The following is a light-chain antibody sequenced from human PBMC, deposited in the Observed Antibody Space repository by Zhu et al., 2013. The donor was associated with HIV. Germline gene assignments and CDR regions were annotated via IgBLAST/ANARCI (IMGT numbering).Light chain of an antibody. CDR2: GAS. Sequence: EVVLTQSPATLSLSPGERATLSCRASQSISIHLAWYQQKPGQAPRLLMYGASTRGTGIPDRFSGSGSGTDFSLSISRLEPEDFAVYYCQQYGSSSTYTFGQGTKLEIK. V-gene: IGKV3-20*01. CDR1: QSISIH. J-gene: IGKJ2*01. CDR3: QQYGSSSTYT.